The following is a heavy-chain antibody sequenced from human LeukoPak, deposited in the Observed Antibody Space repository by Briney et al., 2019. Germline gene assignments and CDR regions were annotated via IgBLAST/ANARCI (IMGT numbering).Heavy chain of an antibody. CDR1: GYTFTSYG. CDR3: ARDRVTYDYVWGSYRFGYFDY. Sequence: ASVKVSCKASGYTFTSYGISWVRQAPGQGLEWMGWISAYNGNTNYAQKLQGRVTMTTDTSTSTAYMELRSLRSDDTAVYYCARDRVTYDYVWGSYRFGYFDYWGQRTLVTVSS. V-gene: IGHV1-18*01. D-gene: IGHD3-16*02. J-gene: IGHJ4*02. CDR2: ISAYNGNT.